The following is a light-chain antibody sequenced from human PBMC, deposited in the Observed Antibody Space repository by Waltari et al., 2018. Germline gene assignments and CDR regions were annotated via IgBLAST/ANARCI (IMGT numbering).Light chain of an antibody. J-gene: IGKJ2*01. Sequence: VLTQSPCTLSLSPGERATLSCRAGQSVTKKYLAWYQQKPGQAPRLLIYCAYSNPAGIPDGLSGSGSATDYTLIISRLVHEDSAVYYCQQYESTIMYTFGQGTKLKIK. CDR2: CAY. CDR3: QQYESTIMYT. V-gene: IGKV3-20*01. CDR1: QSVTKKY.